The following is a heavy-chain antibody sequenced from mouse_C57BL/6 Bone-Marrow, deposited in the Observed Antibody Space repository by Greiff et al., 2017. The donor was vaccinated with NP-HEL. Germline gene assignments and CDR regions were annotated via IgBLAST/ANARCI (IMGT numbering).Heavy chain of an antibody. CDR1: GYTFTDYY. D-gene: IGHD1-1*01. CDR2: INPNNGGT. J-gene: IGHJ4*01. CDR3: AATVVALYAMDY. V-gene: IGHV1-26*01. Sequence: EVQLQQSGPELVKPGASVKISCKASGYTFTDYYMNWVKQSHGKSLEWIGDINPNNGGTSYNQKFKGKATLTVDKSSSTAYMELRSLTSEDSAVYYCAATVVALYAMDYWGQGTSVTVSS.